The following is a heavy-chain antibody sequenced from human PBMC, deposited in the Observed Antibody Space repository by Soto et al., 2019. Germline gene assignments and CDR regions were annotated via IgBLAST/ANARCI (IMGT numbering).Heavy chain of an antibody. CDR2: ISYDGSNK. CDR3: ARDLLPYYYYYGMDV. J-gene: IGHJ6*02. Sequence: GRSLRLSCAASGFTFSSYAMHWVRQAPGKGLEWVAVISYDGSNKYYADSVKGRFTISRDNSKNTLYLQMNSLRAEDTAVYYCARDLLPYYYYYGMDVWGQGTTVTVSS. V-gene: IGHV3-30*04. CDR1: GFTFSSYA. D-gene: IGHD3-10*01.